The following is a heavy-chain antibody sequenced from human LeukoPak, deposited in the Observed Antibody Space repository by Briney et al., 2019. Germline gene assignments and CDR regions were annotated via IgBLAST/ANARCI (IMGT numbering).Heavy chain of an antibody. D-gene: IGHD2/OR15-2a*01. Sequence: GGSLRLSCAASGFTFTDFYMSWIRQAPGKGLERISYIVSSGATMYYSDSVKGRFTVSRDNAKNSLYLQMNSLRADDTAVCYCARNMGRGYYDYWGQGTLVTVSS. V-gene: IGHV3-11*01. CDR1: GFTFTDFY. CDR3: ARNMGRGYYDY. CDR2: IVSSGATM. J-gene: IGHJ4*02.